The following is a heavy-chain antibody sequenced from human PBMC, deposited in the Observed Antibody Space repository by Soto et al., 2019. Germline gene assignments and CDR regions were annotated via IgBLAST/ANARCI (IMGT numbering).Heavy chain of an antibody. CDR3: ARTFDYYGMDV. Sequence: PSETLSLTCAVSGYSIASGYYWAWIRQSPGKGLEWTGSIYHAGSVYYNPSLNSRVAVSLDTSKNHFSLKLTSVTAADTAVYYCARTFDYYGMDVWGQGTTVTVS. CDR1: GYSIASGYY. CDR2: IYHAGSV. V-gene: IGHV4-38-2*01. J-gene: IGHJ6*02.